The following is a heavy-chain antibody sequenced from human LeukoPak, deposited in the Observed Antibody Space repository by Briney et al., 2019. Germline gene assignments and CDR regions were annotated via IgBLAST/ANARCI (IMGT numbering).Heavy chain of an antibody. CDR2: IDPSDSYT. CDR3: ARDITMVRAYDY. J-gene: IGHJ4*02. V-gene: IGHV5-10-1*01. D-gene: IGHD3-10*01. Sequence: GGSLKISCKGSGYSFTSYWITWVRQMPGKGQEWMGRIDPSDSYTNYSPSFQGHVTISADKSMSTAYLQWSSLKASDTAIYYCARDITMVRAYDYWGQGTLVAVST. CDR1: GYSFTSYW.